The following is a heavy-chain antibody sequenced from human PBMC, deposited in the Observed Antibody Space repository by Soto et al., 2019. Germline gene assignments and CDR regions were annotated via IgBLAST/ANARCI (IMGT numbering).Heavy chain of an antibody. J-gene: IGHJ5*02. D-gene: IGHD3-10*01. CDR3: AKDLGTMVRGVIIPTNWFDP. CDR1: GFTFGSYG. Sequence: GGSLRLSCAASGFTFGSYGMHWVRQAPGKGLEWVAVISYDGSNKYYADSVKGRFTISRDNSKNTLYLQMNSLRAEDTAVYYCAKDLGTMVRGVIIPTNWFDPWGQGTLVTVSS. V-gene: IGHV3-30*18. CDR2: ISYDGSNK.